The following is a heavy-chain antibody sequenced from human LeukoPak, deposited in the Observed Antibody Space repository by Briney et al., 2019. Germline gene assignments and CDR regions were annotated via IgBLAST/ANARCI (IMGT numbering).Heavy chain of an antibody. CDR3: ARGRKIVPDAFDI. CDR1: GGSLSSYY. J-gene: IGHJ3*02. CDR2: IYYSGST. D-gene: IGHD2/OR15-2a*01. Sequence: PSETLSLTCTVSGGSLSSYYWSWIRQPPGKGLEWIGYIYYSGSTNYNPSLKSRVTISVDTSKNQFSLKLSSVTAADTAVYYCARGRKIVPDAFDIWGQGTMVTVSS. V-gene: IGHV4-59*01.